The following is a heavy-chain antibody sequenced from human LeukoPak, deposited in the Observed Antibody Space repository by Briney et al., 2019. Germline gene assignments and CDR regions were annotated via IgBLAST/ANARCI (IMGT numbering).Heavy chain of an antibody. D-gene: IGHD3-16*02. CDR3: ARGPKNRYDYVWGSYRYNRPFDY. CDR2: INHSGST. CDR1: GGSFSGYY. V-gene: IGHV4-34*01. Sequence: SETLSLTCAVYGGSFSGYYWSWLRQPPVKGLEWIGEINHSGSTNYNPSLKSRVTISVDTSKNQFSLKLGSVTAADTAVYYCARGPKNRYDYVWGSYRYNRPFDYWGQGTLVTVSS. J-gene: IGHJ4*02.